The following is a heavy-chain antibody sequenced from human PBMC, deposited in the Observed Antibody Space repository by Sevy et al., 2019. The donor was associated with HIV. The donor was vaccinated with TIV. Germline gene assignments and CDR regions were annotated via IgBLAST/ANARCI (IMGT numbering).Heavy chain of an antibody. J-gene: IGHJ4*02. CDR3: ASDILTGSDY. CDR1: GFTFSSYG. CDR2: IFYDGSDE. V-gene: IGHV3-30*02. Sequence: GGSLRLSCAASGFTFSSYGMHWVRHAPGKGLEWVAFIFYDGSDEYYADSVKGRFTISRDNSKNTLYLQMNSLRAADTVVYYCASDILTGSDYWGQGTLVTVSS. D-gene: IGHD3-9*01.